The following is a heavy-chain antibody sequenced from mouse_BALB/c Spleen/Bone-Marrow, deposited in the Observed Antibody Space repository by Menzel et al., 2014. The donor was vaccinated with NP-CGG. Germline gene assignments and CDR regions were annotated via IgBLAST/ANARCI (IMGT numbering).Heavy chain of an antibody. J-gene: IGHJ3*01. CDR1: GYTFTSYT. Sequence: VKLQESGAELARPGASVKMSRKASGYTFTSYTMHWVKQRPGQGLEWIGYINPSSGYTNYNQKFKDKATLTADKSSSTAYMQLSSLTSEDSAVYYCARERNWDSFAYWGQGTLVTVSA. CDR2: INPSSGYT. D-gene: IGHD4-1*01. V-gene: IGHV1-4*01. CDR3: ARERNWDSFAY.